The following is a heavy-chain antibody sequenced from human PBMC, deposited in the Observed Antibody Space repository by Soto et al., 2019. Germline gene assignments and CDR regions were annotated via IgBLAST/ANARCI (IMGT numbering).Heavy chain of an antibody. CDR3: AKDSMVRGVIITPNFVY. CDR2: ISGSGGST. J-gene: IGHJ4*02. Sequence: GGSLRLSCAASGFTFSSYAMSWVRQAPGKGLEWVSAISGSGGSTYYADSMKGRFTISRDNSKNTLYLQMNSLRAEDTAVYYCAKDSMVRGVIITPNFVYWGQGTLVTVSS. D-gene: IGHD3-10*01. CDR1: GFTFSSYA. V-gene: IGHV3-23*01.